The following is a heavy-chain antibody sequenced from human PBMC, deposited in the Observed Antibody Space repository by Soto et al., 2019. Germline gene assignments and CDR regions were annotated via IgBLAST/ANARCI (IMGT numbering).Heavy chain of an antibody. Sequence: GGSLRLSCAASGFTFSSYAMSWVRQAPGKGLEWVSSIIGNGGTTYYADSVKGRFTISRDNSKNTLYLQMNSLRAEDTAVFYCAKAPVPYYGPYGWCVFQHCGRGTLVTVSA. V-gene: IGHV3-23*01. J-gene: IGHJ1*01. D-gene: IGHD1-26*01. CDR1: GFTFSSYA. CDR3: AKAPVPYYGPYGWCVFQH. CDR2: IIGNGGTT.